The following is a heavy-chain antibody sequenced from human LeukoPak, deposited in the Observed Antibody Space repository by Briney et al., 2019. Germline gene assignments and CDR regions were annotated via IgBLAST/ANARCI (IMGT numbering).Heavy chain of an antibody. V-gene: IGHV3-23*01. J-gene: IGHJ4*02. D-gene: IGHD2-21*01. Sequence: PGESLRLSCAASGFTFSNYAMSWVRQAPGKGLEWISGISAGGSTTFYAASVRGRFTISRDNSKNTLFLQMNSLRAEDAALYYCAKGTISVLGYWGQGTLVT. CDR1: GFTFSNYA. CDR3: AKGTISVLGY. CDR2: ISAGGSTT.